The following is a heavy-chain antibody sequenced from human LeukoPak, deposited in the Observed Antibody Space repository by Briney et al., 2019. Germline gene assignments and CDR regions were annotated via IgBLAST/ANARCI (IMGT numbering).Heavy chain of an antibody. CDR2: IFYSGST. D-gene: IGHD3-22*01. CDR3: ARHYDSSAYWYYFDS. CDR1: GGSISSGGDY. V-gene: IGHV4-61*08. J-gene: IGHJ4*02. Sequence: SETLSLTCTVSGGSISSGGDYWTWIRQPPGKGLEWIGCIFYSGSTSYNPSLKSRVSISVDTSKNQFSLKVTSVTAADSAVYYCARHYDSSAYWYYFDSWGQGTLVTVSS.